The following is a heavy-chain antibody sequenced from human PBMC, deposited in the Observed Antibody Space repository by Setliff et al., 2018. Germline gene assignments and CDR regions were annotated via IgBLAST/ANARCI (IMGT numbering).Heavy chain of an antibody. V-gene: IGHV1-69*05. J-gene: IGHJ4*02. CDR2: TIPNFGTT. Sequence: SVKVSCKASGGTFSSYGISWVRQAPGQGLEWLGGTIPNFGTTNYAQEFQGRVTIITDESTSTAYMELSSLRPDDTALYYCVRGQGPRTVVAIPFDHWGQGTLVTVSS. CDR3: VRGQGPRTVVAIPFDH. D-gene: IGHD3-22*01. CDR1: GGTFSSYG.